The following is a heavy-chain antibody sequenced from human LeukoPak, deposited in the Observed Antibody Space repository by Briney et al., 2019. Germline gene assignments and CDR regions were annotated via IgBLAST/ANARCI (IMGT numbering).Heavy chain of an antibody. CDR1: GGSISSYY. J-gene: IGHJ6*03. D-gene: IGHD5-24*01. V-gene: IGHV4-4*09. CDR2: IYTSWST. Sequence: SETLSLTCTVSGGSISSYYWSWIRQPPGKGLGWIGYIYTSWSTNYNPSLKSQVTISVDTSKNQFSLKLSSVTAADTAVYYCARNLRERWLQGYYYYMDVWGKGTTVTVSS. CDR3: ARNLRERWLQGYYYYMDV.